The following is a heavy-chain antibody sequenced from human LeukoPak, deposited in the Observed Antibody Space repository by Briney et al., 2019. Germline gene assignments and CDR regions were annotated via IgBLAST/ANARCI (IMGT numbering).Heavy chain of an antibody. Sequence: GGSLRLSCAASGFTVSSNYMSWVRQAPGKGLEWVSVIYSGGSTHYTDSVKGRFTISRDNSKNTVYLQMNSLRAEDTAVYYCARGAYGSGIYYYYYMDVWGKGTTVTVSS. J-gene: IGHJ6*03. V-gene: IGHV3-53*01. CDR3: ARGAYGSGIYYYYYMDV. CDR1: GFTVSSNY. CDR2: IYSGGST. D-gene: IGHD3-10*01.